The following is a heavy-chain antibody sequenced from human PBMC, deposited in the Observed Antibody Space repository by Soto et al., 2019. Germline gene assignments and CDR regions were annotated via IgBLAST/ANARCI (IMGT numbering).Heavy chain of an antibody. Sequence: QVQLVESGGGVVQPGRSLRLSCAASGFTFSSYAMHWVRQAPGKGLEWVAVISYDGSNKYYADSVKGRFTISRDNSKNTLYLQMNSLRAEDTAVYYCARVGGYDYRSPFDYWGQGTLVTVSS. CDR3: ARVGGYDYRSPFDY. D-gene: IGHD5-12*01. J-gene: IGHJ4*02. CDR1: GFTFSSYA. V-gene: IGHV3-30-3*01. CDR2: ISYDGSNK.